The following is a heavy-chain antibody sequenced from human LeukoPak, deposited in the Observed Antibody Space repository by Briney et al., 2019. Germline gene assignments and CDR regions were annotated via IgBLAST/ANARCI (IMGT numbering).Heavy chain of an antibody. D-gene: IGHD1-26*01. J-gene: IGHJ4*02. CDR2: ISAYNGNT. CDR3: ARVYSGSYQDLIFDY. V-gene: IGHV1-18*01. CDR1: GYTFTSYG. Sequence: ASVKVSCKASGYTFTSYGISWVRQAPGQGLEWIGWISAYNGNTNYAQKLQGRVTMTTDTSTSTAYMELRSLRSDDTAVYYCARVYSGSYQDLIFDYWGQGTLVTVSS.